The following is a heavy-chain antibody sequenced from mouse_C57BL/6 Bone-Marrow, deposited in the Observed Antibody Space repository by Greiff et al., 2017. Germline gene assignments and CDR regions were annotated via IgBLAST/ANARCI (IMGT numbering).Heavy chain of an antibody. J-gene: IGHJ2*01. CDR2: ITPNYGTP. V-gene: IGHV1-39*01. D-gene: IGHD2-2*01. Sequence: PCSSFPISFPASFSSFPSYTLTLLNQSNCTSLDWIGLITPNYGTPSYNQKFKCTSTLTVDQSSSTAYMQLNSLTSEDSAVYYCARCPWLPLDYWGQGTTLTVSS. CDR3: ARCPWLPLDY. CDR1: FSSFPSYT.